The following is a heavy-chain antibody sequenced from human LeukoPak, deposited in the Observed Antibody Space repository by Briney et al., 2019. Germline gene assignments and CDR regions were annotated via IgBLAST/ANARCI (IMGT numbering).Heavy chain of an antibody. CDR2: IRYDGSNK. D-gene: IGHD1-26*01. J-gene: IGHJ3*02. Sequence: GGSLRLSCAASGFTFSSYGMHWVRQAPGKGLEWVAFIRYDGSNKYYADSVKGRFTISRDNSKNTLYLQMNSLRAEDTAVHYCAKDGEWELRDAFDIWGQGTMVTVSS. V-gene: IGHV3-30*02. CDR3: AKDGEWELRDAFDI. CDR1: GFTFSSYG.